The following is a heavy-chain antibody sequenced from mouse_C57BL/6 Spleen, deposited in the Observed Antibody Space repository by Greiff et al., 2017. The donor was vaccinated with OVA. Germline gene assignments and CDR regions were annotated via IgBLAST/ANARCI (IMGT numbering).Heavy chain of an antibody. J-gene: IGHJ4*01. CDR2: IYPGDGDT. CDR1: GYAFSSYW. V-gene: IGHV1-80*01. D-gene: IGHD2-4*01. CDR3: ARSGYDYDGGYAMDY. Sequence: QVQLQQSGAELVKPGASVKISCKASGYAFSSYWMNWVKQRPGKGLEWIGQIYPGDGDTNYNGKFKGKATLTADKSSSTAYMQLSSLTSEDSAVYVCARSGYDYDGGYAMDYWGQGTSVTVSS.